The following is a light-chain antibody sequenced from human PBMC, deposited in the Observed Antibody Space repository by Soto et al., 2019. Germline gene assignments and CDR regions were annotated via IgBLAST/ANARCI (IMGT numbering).Light chain of an antibody. J-gene: IGLJ1*01. Sequence: QSALTQPASVSGSLGQSITISCTGTSSDVGSYNSVSWHQQHPGQAPKLMIYDVTNRASGIPDRFSASKSGNTASLTISGLQAGDEADYYCSSYRSSSTYVFGTGTKLTVL. CDR2: DVT. V-gene: IGLV2-14*01. CDR1: SSDVGSYNS. CDR3: SSYRSSSTYV.